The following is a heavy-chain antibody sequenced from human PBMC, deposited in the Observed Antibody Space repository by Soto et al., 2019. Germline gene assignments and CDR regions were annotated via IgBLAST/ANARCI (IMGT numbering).Heavy chain of an antibody. CDR3: ARASPSTSDRRCSRTLCYMPLH. Sequence: SLLKLDCKTSGGTLSTYPFSCGRQATGHGLEWVGGIIPLFDTTNYAQKFQGRVTITADESTGTVYMEISSLRSEDTAVYFCARASPSTSDRRCSRTLCYMPLHWGQGTLVTVSS. D-gene: IGHD2-2*02. CDR2: IIPLFDTT. CDR1: GGTLSTYP. V-gene: IGHV1-69*01. J-gene: IGHJ4*02.